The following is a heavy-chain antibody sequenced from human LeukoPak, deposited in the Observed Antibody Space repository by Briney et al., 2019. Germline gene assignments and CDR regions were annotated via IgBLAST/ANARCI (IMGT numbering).Heavy chain of an antibody. Sequence: PSETLSLTCAVYGGSFSGYYWSWIRQPPGKGLEWIGEINHSGSTNYNPSLKSRVTISVDTSKNQFSLKPSSVTAADTAVYYCARGLNYYDSSGYYLYYWGQGTLVTVSS. CDR3: ARGLNYYDSSGYYLYY. V-gene: IGHV4-34*01. D-gene: IGHD3-22*01. J-gene: IGHJ4*02. CDR1: GGSFSGYY. CDR2: INHSGST.